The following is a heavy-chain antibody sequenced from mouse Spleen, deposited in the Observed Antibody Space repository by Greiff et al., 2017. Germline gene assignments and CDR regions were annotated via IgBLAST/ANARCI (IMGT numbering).Heavy chain of an antibody. V-gene: IGHV5-12-1*01. J-gene: IGHJ4*01. CDR2: ISNGGDST. CDR1: GFTFSNYY. CDR3: ARESYYAMDY. Sequence: EVQGVESGGGLVKLGGSLKLSCAASGFTFSNYYMSWVRQTPEKRLEWVGSISNGGDSTYHPDSVRGRFTISRDNAKNTLYLQMSSLNSEDTAVYYCARESYYAMDYWGQGTSVTVSS.